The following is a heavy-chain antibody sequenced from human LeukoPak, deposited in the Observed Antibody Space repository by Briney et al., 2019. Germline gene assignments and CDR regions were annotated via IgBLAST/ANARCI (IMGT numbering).Heavy chain of an antibody. CDR3: ARDLRTFDY. V-gene: IGHV1-46*01. Sequence: ASVKVSCKASGYTFTSYYMHWVRQAPGQGLEWMGIVNPSGGSTSYAQKFQGRVTMTTDTSTSTAYMELRSLRSDDTAVYYCARDLRTFDYWGQGTLVTVSS. D-gene: IGHD3-10*01. CDR1: GYTFTSYY. J-gene: IGHJ4*02. CDR2: VNPSGGST.